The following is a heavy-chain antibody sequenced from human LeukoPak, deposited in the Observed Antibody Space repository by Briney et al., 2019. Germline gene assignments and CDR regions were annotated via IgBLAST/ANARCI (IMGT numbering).Heavy chain of an antibody. D-gene: IGHD5-24*01. CDR1: GGSINNGGYY. J-gene: IGHJ4*02. V-gene: IGHV4-31*03. CDR2: IYYSGSA. Sequence: SETLSLTCTVSGGSINNGGYYWSWIRQHPGKGLGWIGYIYYSGSAYYHPSLRSRVTITVDTSKNHFSLKLSSVTAADTAVYYCARNRDGYNSFDYWGQGTLVTVSS. CDR3: ARNRDGYNSFDY.